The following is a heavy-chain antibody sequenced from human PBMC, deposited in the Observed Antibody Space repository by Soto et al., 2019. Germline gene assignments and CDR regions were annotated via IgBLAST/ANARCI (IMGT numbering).Heavy chain of an antibody. CDR2: IYKSATT. J-gene: IGHJ5*01. V-gene: IGHV4-30-4*01. Sequence: PSETLSLTCSVSGDSISTVDYFWAWVRQPPGQALEYIGYIYKSATTYYNPSFESRVAISLDTSKSQFSLNVTSLTAADTAVYFCARGRYCLTGRCFPNWFDSWGQGTLVTV. CDR1: GDSISTVDYF. D-gene: IGHD2-15*01. CDR3: ARGRYCLTGRCFPNWFDS.